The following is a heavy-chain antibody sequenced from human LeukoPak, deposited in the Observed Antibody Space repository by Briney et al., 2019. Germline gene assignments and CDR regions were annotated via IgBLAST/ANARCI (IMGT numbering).Heavy chain of an antibody. CDR2: LSGSAGST. J-gene: IGHJ4*02. D-gene: IGHD1-1*01. CDR1: GFTVSSYA. Sequence: GGSLRLSCAASGFTVSSYAMSWVRQAPGKGLEWVSVLSGSAGSTYYADSVKGRFTISRDNSKNMLYLQMNSLRAEDTAVYYCAKGQELDDGVFDSWGQGTLVTVSS. V-gene: IGHV3-23*01. CDR3: AKGQELDDGVFDS.